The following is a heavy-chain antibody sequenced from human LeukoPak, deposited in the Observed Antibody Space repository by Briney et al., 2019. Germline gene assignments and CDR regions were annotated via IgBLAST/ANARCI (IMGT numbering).Heavy chain of an antibody. D-gene: IGHD2-2*02. CDR2: ISYDGSNK. V-gene: IGHV3-30-3*01. Sequence: GRSLRLSCAASEFTFSTYAMHWVRQAPGKGLDWVAVISYDGSNKDYADSVKGRFTISRDNSKNTLYVQMNSLRAEDTAVYYCARQYCSSTGCYSPPGDGMDVWGQGTTVTVSS. CDR1: EFTFSTYA. CDR3: ARQYCSSTGCYSPPGDGMDV. J-gene: IGHJ6*02.